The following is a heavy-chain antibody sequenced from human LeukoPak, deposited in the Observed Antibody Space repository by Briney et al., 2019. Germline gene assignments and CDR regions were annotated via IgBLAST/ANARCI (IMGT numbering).Heavy chain of an antibody. Sequence: GGSLRLSCVASGFNVSNNYMSWVRHAPGKGLEWVSVIYSGGSTNYADSVKGRLIISRDNSKSTLFLQMNSLRAEDTAVYYCAKGSSVAGTIFGYWGQGTLVTVSS. CDR2: IYSGGST. CDR1: GFNVSNNY. D-gene: IGHD6-19*01. CDR3: AKGSSVAGTIFGY. V-gene: IGHV3-66*01. J-gene: IGHJ4*02.